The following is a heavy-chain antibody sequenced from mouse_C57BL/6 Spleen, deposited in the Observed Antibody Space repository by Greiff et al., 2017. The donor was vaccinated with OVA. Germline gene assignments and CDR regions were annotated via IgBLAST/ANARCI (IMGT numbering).Heavy chain of an antibody. Sequence: QVQLKQPGAELVKPGASVKMSCKASGYTFTSYWITWVKQRPGQGLEWIGDIYPGSGSTNYNEKFKSKATLTVDTSSSTAYMQLSSLTSEDSAVYYCARDYYYGSSPYYAMDYWGQGTSVTVSS. V-gene: IGHV1-55*01. CDR1: GYTFTSYW. J-gene: IGHJ4*01. CDR2: IYPGSGST. D-gene: IGHD1-1*01. CDR3: ARDYYYGSSPYYAMDY.